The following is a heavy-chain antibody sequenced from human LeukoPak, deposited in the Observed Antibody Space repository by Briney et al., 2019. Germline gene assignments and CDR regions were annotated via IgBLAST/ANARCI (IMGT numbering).Heavy chain of an antibody. CDR1: GFTFSGNG. J-gene: IGHJ4*02. Sequence: GGSLRLSRAASGFTFSGNGLHWLRQAPAKGLEWVAFIQYDGGNKFFADSVRGRFTIYRDNSKNTLFLQMNSLRAEDTVVYHCAKESLVDADFWGQGTLVTVSS. V-gene: IGHV3-30*02. CDR3: AKESLVDADF. D-gene: IGHD2-8*02. CDR2: IQYDGGNK.